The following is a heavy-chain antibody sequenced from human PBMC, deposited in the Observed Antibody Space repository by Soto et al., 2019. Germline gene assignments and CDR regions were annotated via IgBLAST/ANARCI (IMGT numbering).Heavy chain of an antibody. CDR2: IIPIFGTA. CDR3: ARHPVSGSDAYYYGMDV. D-gene: IGHD1-26*01. Sequence: QVQLVQSGAEVKKPGSSVKVSCKASGGTFSSYAISWVRQAPGQGLEWMGGIIPIFGTADYAQKFQGRVTITADESTSTAYMELSRLRSEDTSVYYCARHPVSGSDAYYYGMDVWGQGTTVTVSS. V-gene: IGHV1-69*12. CDR1: GGTFSSYA. J-gene: IGHJ6*02.